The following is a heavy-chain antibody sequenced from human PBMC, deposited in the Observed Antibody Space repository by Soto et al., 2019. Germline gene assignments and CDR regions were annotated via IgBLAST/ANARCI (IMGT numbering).Heavy chain of an antibody. D-gene: IGHD5-18*01. CDR2: IWYDGSNK. J-gene: IGHJ6*02. CDR3: AKGSDTAMVIYGMDV. Sequence: GGSLRLSCAASGFTFSSYGMHWVRQAPGKGLEWVAVIWYDGSNKYYADSVKGRFTISRDNSKNTLYLQMNSLRAEDTAVYYCAKGSDTAMVIYGMDVWGQGTTVTVSS. CDR1: GFTFSSYG. V-gene: IGHV3-33*06.